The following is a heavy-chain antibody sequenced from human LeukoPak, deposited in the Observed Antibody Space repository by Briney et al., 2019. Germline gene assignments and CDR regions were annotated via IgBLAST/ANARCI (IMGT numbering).Heavy chain of an antibody. CDR1: GFTFDDYG. V-gene: IGHV3-20*04. D-gene: IGHD3-3*01. CDR3: ATGGITIFGVVTYPND. CDR2: INWNGGST. Sequence: GGSLRLSCAASGFTFDDYGMSWVRQAPGKGLEWVSGINWNGGSTGYADFVKGRFTISRDNAKNSLYLQMNSLRAEDTALYYCATGGITIFGVVTYPNDWGQGTLVTVSS. J-gene: IGHJ4*02.